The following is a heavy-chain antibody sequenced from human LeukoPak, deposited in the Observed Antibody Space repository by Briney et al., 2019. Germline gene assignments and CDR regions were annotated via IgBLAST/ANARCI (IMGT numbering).Heavy chain of an antibody. D-gene: IGHD2-2*01. V-gene: IGHV3-23*01. Sequence: GGSLRLSYAASEFTFSSYAMSWVRQALGKGLEWVSAISGSGGSTYYADSVKGRCTISRDNSKNTLYLQMNSLRAEDTAVYYCAKTPTVVPAAYDYWGQGTLVTVSS. CDR1: EFTFSSYA. CDR3: AKTPTVVPAAYDY. CDR2: ISGSGGST. J-gene: IGHJ4*02.